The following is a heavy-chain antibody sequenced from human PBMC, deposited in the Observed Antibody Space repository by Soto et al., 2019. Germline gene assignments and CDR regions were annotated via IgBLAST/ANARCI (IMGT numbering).Heavy chain of an antibody. D-gene: IGHD3-22*01. V-gene: IGHV5-51*01. Sequence: PGESLKISCKGSGYSFTSYWIGWVRQTPGKGLEWMGIIYPGDSDTRYSPSFQGQVTISADKSISTAYLQWSSLKASDTAMYYRAAPGDSSGYSSLYNYWGQGTPVTVSS. CDR1: GYSFTSYW. J-gene: IGHJ4*02. CDR2: IYPGDSDT. CDR3: AAPGDSSGYSSLYNY.